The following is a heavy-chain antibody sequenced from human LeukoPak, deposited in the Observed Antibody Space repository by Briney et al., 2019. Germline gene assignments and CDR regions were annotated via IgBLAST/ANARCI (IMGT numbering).Heavy chain of an antibody. Sequence: GGSLRLSCAASGFTFSDYSMNWVRQAPGKGLEWVSAIIKSGSHIYYADSVKGRFTISRDNAKNSLYLQMNSLRAEDTAVYYCARDPRYYYDSSGNGMDVWGQGTTVTVSS. V-gene: IGHV3-21*04. CDR3: ARDPRYYYDSSGNGMDV. J-gene: IGHJ6*02. CDR2: IIKSGSHI. CDR1: GFTFSDYS. D-gene: IGHD3-22*01.